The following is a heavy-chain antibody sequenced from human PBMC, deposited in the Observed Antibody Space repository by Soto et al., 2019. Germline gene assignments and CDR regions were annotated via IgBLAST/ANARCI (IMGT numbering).Heavy chain of an antibody. J-gene: IGHJ2*01. V-gene: IGHV3-23*01. Sequence: EVQLLESGGGLVQPGGSLSLSCAASGFTFSSYAMSWVRQAPVKGLEWVSAISGSGGSTYYADSVKGRFTISRDNSKNTLQLQMNSLRAEDTAVYYCAKRGWRENWYFDLWGRGTLVTVSS. CDR1: GFTFSSYA. D-gene: IGHD2-15*01. CDR2: ISGSGGST. CDR3: AKRGWRENWYFDL.